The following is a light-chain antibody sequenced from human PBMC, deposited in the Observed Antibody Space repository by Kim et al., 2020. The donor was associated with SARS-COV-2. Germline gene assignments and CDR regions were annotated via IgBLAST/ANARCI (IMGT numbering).Light chain of an antibody. V-gene: IGKV3-11*01. CDR1: ESVSCY. Sequence: YLDPWASTTTTVSASESVSCYLARYQPKPGPSPRILIYDATNTAAGIPARVSGSGSGTDFTLTISRLEYVEFAEYYWQQRSTCITFGGGTKVDIK. CDR2: DAT. J-gene: IGKJ4*01. CDR3: QQRSTCIT.